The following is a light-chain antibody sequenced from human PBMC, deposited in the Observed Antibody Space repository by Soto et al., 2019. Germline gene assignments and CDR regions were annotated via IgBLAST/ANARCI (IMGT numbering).Light chain of an antibody. CDR2: GAS. Sequence: EIVLTQSPATLSVSPGERATLSCRASQSVSRDLAWYQQKPGQAPRLLIYGASTRAPSIPARFSGSGSGTDFTLTISSLQSEDFATYYCQQSYSTPYTFGQGTKLEIK. CDR1: QSVSRD. J-gene: IGKJ2*01. CDR3: QQSYSTPYT. V-gene: IGKV3-15*01.